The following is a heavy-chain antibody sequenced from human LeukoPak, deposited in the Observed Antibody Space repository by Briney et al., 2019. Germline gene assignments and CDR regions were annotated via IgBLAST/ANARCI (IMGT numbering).Heavy chain of an antibody. CDR1: VLTFSNYA. Sequence: GGSLRLSCAASVLTFSNYAMHWVRQAPGKGLEWVAVISYDGSNKYYADSVKGRFTISRDNSKNTLYLQMNSLRAEDTAVYYCASDPGIPAAFYYFDYWGQGTLVTVSS. V-gene: IGHV3-30-3*01. CDR2: ISYDGSNK. D-gene: IGHD2-2*01. CDR3: ASDPGIPAAFYYFDY. J-gene: IGHJ4*02.